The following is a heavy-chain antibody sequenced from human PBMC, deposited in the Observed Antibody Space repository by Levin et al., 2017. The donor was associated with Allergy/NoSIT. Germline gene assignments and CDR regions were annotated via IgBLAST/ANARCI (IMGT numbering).Heavy chain of an antibody. J-gene: IGHJ4*02. CDR3: ARATMVRGDLDY. V-gene: IGHV4-59*01. CDR1: GGSISSYY. Sequence: SQTLSLTCTVSGGSISSYYWSWIRQPPGKGLEWIGYIYYSGSTNYNPSLKSRVTISVDTSKKQFSLNLISVTAADTAVYYCARATMVRGDLDYWGQGTLVTVSS. D-gene: IGHD3-10*01. CDR2: IYYSGST.